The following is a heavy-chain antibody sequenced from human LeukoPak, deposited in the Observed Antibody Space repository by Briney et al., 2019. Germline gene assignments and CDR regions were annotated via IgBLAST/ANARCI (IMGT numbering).Heavy chain of an antibody. Sequence: GGSLRLSCAASGFTFDDYAMHWVRQAPGKGLEWVSGISWNSGSIGYADSVKGRFTISRDNAKNSLYLQMNSLRAEDTALYYCARVKPTVVTGTGAFDIWGQGTMVTVSS. D-gene: IGHD4-23*01. CDR2: ISWNSGSI. V-gene: IGHV3-9*01. J-gene: IGHJ3*02. CDR3: ARVKPTVVTGTGAFDI. CDR1: GFTFDDYA.